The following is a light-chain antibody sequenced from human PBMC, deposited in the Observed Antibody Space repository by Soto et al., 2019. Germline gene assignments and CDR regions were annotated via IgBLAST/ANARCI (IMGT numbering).Light chain of an antibody. CDR2: DAS. J-gene: IGKJ2*01. V-gene: IGKV3-11*01. CDR1: HDVDSRY. Sequence: DIVLTQSPGTLSLSPGERATLSCRASHDVDSRYLAWYQQRPGQAPRLLIYDASTRATGIPARFSGSGSGTDFTLTISSQEPEDVAVYYCQQRSNWPPYTFGQGTKVDIK. CDR3: QQRSNWPPYT.